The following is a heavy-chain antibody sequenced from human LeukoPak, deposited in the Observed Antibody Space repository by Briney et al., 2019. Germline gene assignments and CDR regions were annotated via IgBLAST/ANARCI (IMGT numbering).Heavy chain of an antibody. D-gene: IGHD3-10*01. CDR1: GGSISSSSYY. CDR3: ARHLLWFGDLKYYFDY. V-gene: IGHV4-39*01. J-gene: IGHJ4*02. Sequence: SETLSLTCTVSGGSISSSSYYWGWIRQPPGKGLEWIGSTSYSGTTYYNPSLKSRVTISVDTSKNQFSLKLSSVTAADTAVYYCARHLLWFGDLKYYFDYWGQGTLVTVSS. CDR2: TSYSGTT.